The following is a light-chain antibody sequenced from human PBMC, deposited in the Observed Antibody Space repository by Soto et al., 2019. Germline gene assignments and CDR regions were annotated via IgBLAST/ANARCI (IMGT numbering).Light chain of an antibody. CDR2: GAS. CDR1: QSVSSSY. V-gene: IGKV3-20*01. CDR3: QQYGKSAMFT. J-gene: IGKJ2*01. Sequence: EIVLTQSPGTLSLSPGERATLSCRASQSVSSSYLAWYQQKPGQAPRLLIYGASSRATGTPDRFSGSGSGTDFTLTISRLEPEDFAVYYCQQYGKSAMFTFGQGTKLEIK.